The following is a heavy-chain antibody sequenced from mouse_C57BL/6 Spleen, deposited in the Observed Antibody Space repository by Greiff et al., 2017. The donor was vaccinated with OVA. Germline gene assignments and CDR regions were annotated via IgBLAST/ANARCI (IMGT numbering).Heavy chain of an antibody. D-gene: IGHD1-1*01. CDR1: GFTFSDYG. J-gene: IGHJ4*01. Sequence: EVNLVESGGGLVKPGGSLKLSCAASGFTFSDYGMHWVRQAPEKGLEWVAYISSGSSTIYYADTVKGRFTISRDNAKNTLFLQMTSLRSEDTAMYYCARGATVVAPMDYWGQGTSVTVSS. CDR3: ARGATVVAPMDY. CDR2: ISSGSSTI. V-gene: IGHV5-17*01.